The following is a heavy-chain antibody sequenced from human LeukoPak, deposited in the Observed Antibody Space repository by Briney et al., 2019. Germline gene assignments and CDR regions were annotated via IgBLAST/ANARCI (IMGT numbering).Heavy chain of an antibody. CDR3: ASSLGIAAAGGLFDY. Sequence: ASVKVSCKASGYTFTSYGISWVRQDPGQGLEWMGWISAYNGNTNYAQKLQGRVTMTTDTSTSAAYMELRSLRSDDTAVYYCASSLGIAAAGGLFDYWGQGTLVTVSS. V-gene: IGHV1-18*01. J-gene: IGHJ4*02. CDR2: ISAYNGNT. CDR1: GYTFTSYG. D-gene: IGHD6-13*01.